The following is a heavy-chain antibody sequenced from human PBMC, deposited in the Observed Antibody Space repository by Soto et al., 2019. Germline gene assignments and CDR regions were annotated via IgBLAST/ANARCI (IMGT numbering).Heavy chain of an antibody. CDR1: GGSFSGYS. J-gene: IGHJ4*02. D-gene: IGHD2-8*02. Sequence: SETLSLTCAVYGGSFSGYSWTWLRQPPGTGLEWIGEINHSGSTNYNPSLKSRVTISVDTSKNQFSLKLTSATAADTAVYYCARDKITGLFDYWGQGTLVTVSS. CDR3: ARDKITGLFDY. CDR2: INHSGST. V-gene: IGHV4-34*01.